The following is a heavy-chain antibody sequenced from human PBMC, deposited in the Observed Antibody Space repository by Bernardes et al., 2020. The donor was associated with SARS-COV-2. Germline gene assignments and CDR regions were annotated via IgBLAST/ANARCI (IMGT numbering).Heavy chain of an antibody. V-gene: IGHV3-23*01. CDR3: STILAPRHEPRDYYQAMFV. CDR1: GFTFSSHV. J-gene: IGHJ6*02. D-gene: IGHD3-3*01. CDR2: IFGSAYNT. Sequence: GGSLRLSCAASGFTFSSHVMTWVRRCPGKGLEWVSAIFGSAYNTHYAASVKRRFTISRDNSKNRPFLQLNSLRVEDTAVYYCSTILAPRHEPRDYYQAMFVWGQGTTVTVS.